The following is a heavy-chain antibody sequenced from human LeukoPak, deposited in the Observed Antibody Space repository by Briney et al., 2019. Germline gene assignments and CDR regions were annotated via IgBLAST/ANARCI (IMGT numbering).Heavy chain of an antibody. Sequence: SETLSLTCAVYGGSFSGYYWSWIRQPPGKGLEWIGEINHSGSTNYNPSLKSRVTISVDTSKNQFSLKLSSVTAADTAVYYCARGRVPVDTAMVGNSDYWGQGTLVTVSS. CDR1: GGSFSGYY. J-gene: IGHJ4*02. V-gene: IGHV4-34*01. CDR3: ARGRVPVDTAMVGNSDY. CDR2: INHSGST. D-gene: IGHD5-18*01.